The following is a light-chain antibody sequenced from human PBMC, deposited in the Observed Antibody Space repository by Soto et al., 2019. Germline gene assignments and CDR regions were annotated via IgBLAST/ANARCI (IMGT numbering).Light chain of an antibody. CDR2: KAS. Sequence: MYQSPSALSASVGDTVTVTCRASQTISSWLAWYQQKPGKAPKLLIYKASTLKSGVPSRFSGSGSGTEFTLTIRSLQPDDFATYYCQHYNSYLEAFGQGTMVDVK. V-gene: IGKV1-5*03. CDR3: QHYNSYLEA. CDR1: QTISSW. J-gene: IGKJ1*01.